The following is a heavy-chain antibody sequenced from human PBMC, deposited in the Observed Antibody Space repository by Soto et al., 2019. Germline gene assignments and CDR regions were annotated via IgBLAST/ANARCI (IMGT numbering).Heavy chain of an antibody. CDR3: ARDQGGSYDSWFDP. CDR2: ISSGSAYI. CDR1: TFSMYS. D-gene: IGHD1-26*01. Sequence: EVHVVESGGGLVKPGGSLRLSCTFTFSMYSTNWVRQAPEKGLEWVASISSGSAYIKYAESVKGRFTISRDNAKNSLHLQMNSLRAEDTAIYHCARDQGGSYDSWFDPWGQGTLVTVSS. J-gene: IGHJ5*02. V-gene: IGHV3-21*06.